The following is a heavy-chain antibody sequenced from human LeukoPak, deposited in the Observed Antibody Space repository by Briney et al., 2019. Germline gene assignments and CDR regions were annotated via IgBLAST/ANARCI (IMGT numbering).Heavy chain of an antibody. V-gene: IGHV3-23*01. D-gene: IGHD7-27*01. CDR2: ISGSGGST. CDR3: AKDLAKLRSTGVSTPQPFDY. J-gene: IGHJ4*02. Sequence: PGGSLRLSCAASGFTFSSYAMSWVRQAQGKGLEWVSDISGSGGSTYYADSVKGRFTISRDNSKNTLYLQMNSLRAEDTAVYYCAKDLAKLRSTGVSTPQPFDYWGQGTLVTVSS. CDR1: GFTFSSYA.